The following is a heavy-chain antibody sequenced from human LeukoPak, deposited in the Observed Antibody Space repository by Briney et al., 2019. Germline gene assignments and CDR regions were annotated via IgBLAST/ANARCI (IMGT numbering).Heavy chain of an antibody. D-gene: IGHD6-25*01. CDR3: ATSSARRYYFDY. V-gene: IGHV3-66*01. CDR2: IYSGGST. CDR1: GFTVSSNY. J-gene: IGHJ4*02. Sequence: PGGSLRLSCAASGFTVSSNYMSWVRQAPGKGLEWVSVIYSGGSTFYADSVKGRFTISRDNSKNTLYLQMNSLRAEDTAVYYCATSSARRYYFDYWGQGALVTVSS.